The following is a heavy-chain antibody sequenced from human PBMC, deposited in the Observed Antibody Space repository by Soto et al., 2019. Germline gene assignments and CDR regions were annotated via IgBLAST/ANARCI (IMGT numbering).Heavy chain of an antibody. Sequence: GGSLRLSCAASGYTFSSYWMHWVRQAPGKGLVWVSRVNGDGSSTSYADPVKGRFTISRDNAKNTVHLQMDSLRAEDTAVYYCARVMANLPWYFDYWGQGTLFTVSS. CDR1: GYTFSSYW. V-gene: IGHV3-74*01. CDR3: ARVMANLPWYFDY. D-gene: IGHD2-8*01. CDR2: VNGDGSST. J-gene: IGHJ4*02.